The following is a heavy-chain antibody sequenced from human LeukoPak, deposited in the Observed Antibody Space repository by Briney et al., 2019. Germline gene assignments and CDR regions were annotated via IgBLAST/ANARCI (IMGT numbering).Heavy chain of an antibody. D-gene: IGHD1-1*01. CDR2: SYQRGST. J-gene: IGHJ4*02. Sequence: SETLSLTCTVSGGSINNYYWSWIRQPPGKGLEWIGWSYQRGSTSCNPSLKSRVAISVDTSKNQFSLKLISVTAADTAVYYCARDRELGYWGQGTLVTVSS. CDR3: ARDRELGY. CDR1: GGSINNYY. V-gene: IGHV4-59*01.